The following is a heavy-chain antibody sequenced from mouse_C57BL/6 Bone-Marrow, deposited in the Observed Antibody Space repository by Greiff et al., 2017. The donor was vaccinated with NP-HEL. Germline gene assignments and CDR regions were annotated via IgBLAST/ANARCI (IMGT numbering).Heavy chain of an antibody. CDR2: IYPRSGNT. CDR1: GYTFTSYG. CDR3: ARGGPYDYDAMDY. Sequence: VKLMESGPVLVKPGASVKMSCKASGYTFTSYGISWVKQRTGQGLEWIGEIYPRSGNTYYNEKFKGKATLTADKSSSTAYMELRSLTSEDSAVYFCARGGPYDYDAMDYWGQGTSVTVSS. D-gene: IGHD3-3*01. V-gene: IGHV1-81*01. J-gene: IGHJ4*01.